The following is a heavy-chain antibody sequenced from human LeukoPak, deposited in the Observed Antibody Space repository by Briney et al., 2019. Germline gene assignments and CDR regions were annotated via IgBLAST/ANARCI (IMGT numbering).Heavy chain of an antibody. CDR2: INSRSSHI. CDR3: AREGGAAADTPSPNWFDP. Sequence: PGGSLRLSCAASGFTFSDRYMTWIRQAPGKGLEWISYINSRSSHIYYADSVKGRFTISRDNAKNSLYLQMNSLRAEDTAVYYCAREGGAAADTPSPNWFDPWGQGTLVTVSS. D-gene: IGHD6-13*01. J-gene: IGHJ5*02. V-gene: IGHV3-11*01. CDR1: GFTFSDRY.